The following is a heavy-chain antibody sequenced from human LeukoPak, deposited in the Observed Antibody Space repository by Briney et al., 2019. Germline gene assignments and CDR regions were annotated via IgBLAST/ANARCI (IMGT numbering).Heavy chain of an antibody. J-gene: IGHJ4*02. Sequence: SQTLSLTFAISGDSISSNSATWNWIRQSPSRGLEWPGRIYYRCKWYNDYAVSVKSRITINPDTSKNQFSLQLNSVTPEDTAVYYCARANSGYHDYWGQGTLVTVSS. V-gene: IGHV6-1*01. CDR2: IYYRCKWYN. D-gene: IGHD5-12*01. CDR3: ARANSGYHDY. CDR1: GDSISSNSAT.